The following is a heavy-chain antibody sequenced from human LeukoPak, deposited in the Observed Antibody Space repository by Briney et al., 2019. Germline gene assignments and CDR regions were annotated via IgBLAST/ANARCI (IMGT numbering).Heavy chain of an antibody. CDR1: GGSISNYY. V-gene: IGHV4-59*12. Sequence: SETLSLTCTVSGGSISNYYWNWIRQPPGKGLEWIGYIYYSGSTYYNPSLKSRVTISVDTSKNQFSLKLSSVTAADTAVYYCAREWVTILHYMDVWGKGTTVTVSS. J-gene: IGHJ6*03. CDR2: IYYSGST. CDR3: AREWVTILHYMDV. D-gene: IGHD3-3*01.